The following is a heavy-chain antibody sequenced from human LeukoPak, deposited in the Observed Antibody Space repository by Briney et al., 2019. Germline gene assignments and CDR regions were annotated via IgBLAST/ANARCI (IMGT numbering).Heavy chain of an antibody. CDR2: ISSSGSTI. Sequence: GGSLRLSCAASGFTFSDYYMSWIRQAPGKGLEWVSYISSSGSTIYYADSVKGRFTISRDNAKNSLYLQMNSLRAEDTAVYYCARYGYCTSTSCYKFPDYWGQGTLVPVSS. CDR3: ARYGYCTSTSCYKFPDY. J-gene: IGHJ4*02. CDR1: GFTFSDYY. V-gene: IGHV3-11*01. D-gene: IGHD2-2*02.